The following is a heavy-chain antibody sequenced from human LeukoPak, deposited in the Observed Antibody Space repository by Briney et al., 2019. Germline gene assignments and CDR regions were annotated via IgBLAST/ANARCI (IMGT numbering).Heavy chain of an antibody. D-gene: IGHD6-13*01. Sequence: GGSLRLSCAASGFSFSSHGMSWVRQAPGKGLEWVASIIGGAGSTYYADSVKGRFTISRDNAKNSVYLQMNSLRVEDTALYYCARDATTTAGWVYMDVWGKGTAVTIS. J-gene: IGHJ6*03. CDR3: ARDATTTAGWVYMDV. CDR2: IIGGAGST. CDR1: GFSFSSHG. V-gene: IGHV3-23*01.